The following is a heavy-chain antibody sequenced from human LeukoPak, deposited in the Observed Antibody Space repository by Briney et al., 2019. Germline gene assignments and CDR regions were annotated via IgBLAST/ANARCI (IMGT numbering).Heavy chain of an antibody. V-gene: IGHV4-31*03. CDR2: IYYSGDT. J-gene: IGHJ3*01. CDR1: GGXVTSGDYY. D-gene: IGHD6-13*01. Sequence: SETLSLTCTVSGGXVTSGDYYWTWIRQQPGKGLGWIGYIYYSGDTYYNPSLKSRLTMSVDTSKSQFSLKLRSLTAADTAVYYCAREGAATGTPRAFDLWGQGTMVTVSS. CDR3: AREGAATGTPRAFDL.